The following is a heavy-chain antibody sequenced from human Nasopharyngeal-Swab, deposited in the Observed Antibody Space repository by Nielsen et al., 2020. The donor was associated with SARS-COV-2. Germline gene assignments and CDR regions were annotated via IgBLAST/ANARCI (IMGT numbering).Heavy chain of an antibody. V-gene: IGHV3-30*03. D-gene: IGHD6-13*01. CDR1: GFTFSSYG. J-gene: IGHJ3*02. CDR3: ASNWRYSSFVPRMAPAFDI. CDR2: ISYDGSNK. Sequence: GESLKISCAASGFTFSSYGMHWVRQAPGKGLEWVAVISYDGSNKYYADSVKGRFTISRDNSENTLFLQMNSLRVEDTAMYYCASNWRYSSFVPRMAPAFDIWGQGTMVTVSS.